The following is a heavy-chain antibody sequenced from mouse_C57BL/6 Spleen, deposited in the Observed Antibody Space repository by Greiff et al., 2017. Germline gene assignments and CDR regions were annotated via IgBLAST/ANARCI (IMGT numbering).Heavy chain of an antibody. CDR2: IFPGSGST. CDR3: ARSEDYSNYGYARDY. V-gene: IGHV1-75*01. D-gene: IGHD2-5*01. J-gene: IGHJ4*01. Sequence: QVQLQQSGPELVKPGASVKLSCKASGYTFTDYYINWVKQRPGQGLEWIGWIFPGSGSTYYNEKFKGKATLTVDKSSSTAYMLLSSLTSEDSAVYFGARSEDYSNYGYARDYWGQGTSVTVSS. CDR1: GYTFTDYY.